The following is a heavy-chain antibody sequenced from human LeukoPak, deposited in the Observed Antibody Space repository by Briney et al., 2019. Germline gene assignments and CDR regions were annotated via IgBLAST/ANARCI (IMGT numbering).Heavy chain of an antibody. CDR2: INHIGST. CDR1: GGSFSRYY. V-gene: IGHV4-34*01. J-gene: IGHJ4*02. CDR3: GLSVRSTSYLAS. Sequence: SETLSLTCAVSGGSFSRYYWSWIRQPPGKRLEWIGEINHIGSTNYNPSLKSRVTMSIDTSNIQVSLNLNSVTAADTAVYYCGLSVRSTSYLASWGQGTLVTVSS. D-gene: IGHD2-2*01.